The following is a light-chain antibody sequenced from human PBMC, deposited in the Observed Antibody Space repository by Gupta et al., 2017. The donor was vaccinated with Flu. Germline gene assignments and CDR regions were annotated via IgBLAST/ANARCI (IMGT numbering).Light chain of an antibody. V-gene: IGLV2-23*02. Sequence: QSALTPPASVSGSPGQSITMSCSGTSSDIGYYNLVSWYQERPGKAPKVMIYEVSGRPSGVSNRFSGSKSGNTASLTISGLQAEDEADYYCCSYAGGNTWVFGGGTKLTVL. CDR2: EVS. J-gene: IGLJ3*02. CDR3: CSYAGGNTWV. CDR1: SSDIGYYNL.